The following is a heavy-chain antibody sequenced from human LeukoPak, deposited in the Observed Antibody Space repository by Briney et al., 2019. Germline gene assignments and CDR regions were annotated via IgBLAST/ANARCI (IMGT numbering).Heavy chain of an antibody. J-gene: IGHJ4*02. D-gene: IGHD2/OR15-2a*01. CDR3: ARETTERAVNC. V-gene: IGHV3-7*01. CDR2: IKQDGTEK. Sequence: GGSLRLSFAASGSTFIANYMAWARQPPGKGREWVANIKQDGTEKDYVDSVKGRFSISRDNDENSLYLQMNSLRVEDTEVYFCARETTERAVNCWGQGTLVTVSS. CDR1: GSTFIANY.